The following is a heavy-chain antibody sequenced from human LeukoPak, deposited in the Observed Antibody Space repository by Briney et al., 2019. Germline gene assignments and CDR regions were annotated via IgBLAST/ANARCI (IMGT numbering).Heavy chain of an antibody. V-gene: IGHV3-7*01. CDR2: IKQDGSEK. CDR3: AKDFGIYDTTTDY. J-gene: IGHJ4*02. CDR1: GFTFSSYW. Sequence: GGSLRLSCAASGFTFSSYWMSWVRQAPGKGLEWVANIKQDGSEKYYLDSVKGRFTISRDNSKNTLYLQMNSLRVEDTAVYYCAKDFGIYDTTTDYWGQGTLVTVSS. D-gene: IGHD2/OR15-2a*01.